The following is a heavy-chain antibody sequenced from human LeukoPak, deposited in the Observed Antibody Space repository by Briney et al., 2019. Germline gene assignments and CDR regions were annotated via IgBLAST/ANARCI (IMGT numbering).Heavy chain of an antibody. V-gene: IGHV4-34*01. Sequence: SETLSLTCAVYGGSFSGYYWSWIRQPPGQGLEWIGEINHSGSTNYNPSLKSRVTISVDTSKNQFSLKLSSVTAADTAVYYCARAVTVGVPAAILDYWGQGTLVTVSS. CDR3: ARAVTVGVPAAILDY. CDR2: INHSGST. CDR1: GGSFSGYY. D-gene: IGHD2-2*02. J-gene: IGHJ4*02.